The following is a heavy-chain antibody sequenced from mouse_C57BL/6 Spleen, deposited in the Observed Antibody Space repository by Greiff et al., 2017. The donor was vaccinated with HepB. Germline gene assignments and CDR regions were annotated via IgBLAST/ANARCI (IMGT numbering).Heavy chain of an antibody. CDR2: ISSGGDYI. Sequence: EVKVVESGEGLVKPGGSLKLSCAASGFTFSSYAMSWVRQTPEKRLEWVAYISSGGDYIYYADTVKGRFTITRDNARNTLYLQMSSLKSEDTAMYYCTRGGGYDGYDGYYAMDYWGQGTSVTVSS. D-gene: IGHD2-3*01. J-gene: IGHJ4*01. V-gene: IGHV5-9-1*02. CDR1: GFTFSSYA. CDR3: TRGGGYDGYDGYYAMDY.